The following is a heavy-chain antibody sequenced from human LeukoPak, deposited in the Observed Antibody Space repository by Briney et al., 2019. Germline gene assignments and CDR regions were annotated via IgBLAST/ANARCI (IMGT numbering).Heavy chain of an antibody. CDR3: ARATAGGDPTYYYYGMDV. J-gene: IGHJ6*02. Sequence: SETLSLTCAVYGGSFSCYYWSWIRQPPGKGLEWIGEINHSGSTNYNPSLKSRVTISVDTSKNQFSLKLSSVTAADTAVYYCARATAGGDPTYYYYGMDVWGQGTTVTVSS. D-gene: IGHD4-17*01. CDR2: INHSGST. CDR1: GGSFSCYY. V-gene: IGHV4-34*01.